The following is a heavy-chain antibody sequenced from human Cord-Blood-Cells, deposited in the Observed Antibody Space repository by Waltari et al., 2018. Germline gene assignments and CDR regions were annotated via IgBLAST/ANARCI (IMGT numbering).Heavy chain of an antibody. V-gene: IGHV4-39*01. Sequence: QLQLQESGPGLVKPSETLSLTCTVSGGSISSSSYYWGWFRQPPGKGLEWIGSIYYSGSTYYNPSLKSRVTISVDTSKNQFSLKLSSVTAADTAVYYCARLAGSSWYNFDYWGQGTLVTVSS. CDR1: GGSISSSSYY. CDR3: ARLAGSSWYNFDY. D-gene: IGHD6-13*01. J-gene: IGHJ4*02. CDR2: IYYSGST.